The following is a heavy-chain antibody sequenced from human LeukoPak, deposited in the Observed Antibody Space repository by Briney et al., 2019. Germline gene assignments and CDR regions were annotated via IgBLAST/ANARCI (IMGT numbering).Heavy chain of an antibody. V-gene: IGHV3-7*01. CDR2: IKQDGSEK. J-gene: IGHJ1*01. Sequence: GGSLRLSCAASGFTFSSYWMSWVRQAPGKGLEWVANIKQDGSEKYYVDSVKGRFTISRDNAKNSLYLQMNSLRAEDTAVYYCARNSGYSSGWYGAAEYFQHWGQGTLVTVSS. D-gene: IGHD6-19*01. CDR3: ARNSGYSSGWYGAAEYFQH. CDR1: GFTFSSYW.